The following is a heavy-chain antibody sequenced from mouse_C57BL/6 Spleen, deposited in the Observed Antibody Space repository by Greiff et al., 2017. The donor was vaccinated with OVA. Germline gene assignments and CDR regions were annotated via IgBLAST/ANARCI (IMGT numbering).Heavy chain of an antibody. D-gene: IGHD2-1*01. CDR3: ARENVNLLSMDY. CDR1: GYAFSSSW. Sequence: VQLQESGPELVKPGASVKISCKASGYAFSSSWMNWVKQRPGKGLEWIGRIYPGDGDTNYNGKFKGKATLTADKSSSTAYMQLSSLTSEESAVYFCARENVNLLSMDYWGQGTSVTVSS. CDR2: IYPGDGDT. V-gene: IGHV1-82*01. J-gene: IGHJ4*01.